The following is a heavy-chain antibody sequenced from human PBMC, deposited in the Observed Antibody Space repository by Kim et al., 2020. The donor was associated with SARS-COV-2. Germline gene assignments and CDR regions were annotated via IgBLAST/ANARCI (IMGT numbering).Heavy chain of an antibody. D-gene: IGHD5-18*01. CDR3: ARAQYSYGYVGPFDP. J-gene: IGHJ5*02. V-gene: IGHV4-31*02. Sequence: PSLKSRVTISVDTSKNQCSLKLSSVTAADTAVYYCARAQYSYGYVGPFDPWGQGTLVTVSS.